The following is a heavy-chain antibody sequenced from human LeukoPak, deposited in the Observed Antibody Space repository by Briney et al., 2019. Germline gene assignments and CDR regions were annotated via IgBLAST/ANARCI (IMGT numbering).Heavy chain of an antibody. CDR3: ARVGSGTADY. V-gene: IGHV3-49*04. D-gene: IGHD6-19*01. Sequence: GRSLRLSCTASGFTFGDYAMSWVRQAPGKGLEWVGFIRSKAYGGTTEYAASVNGRFTISRDDSKTIAYLQMNSLKTEDTALYYCARVGSGTADYWGRGTLVTVSS. J-gene: IGHJ4*02. CDR1: GFTFGDYA. CDR2: IRSKAYGGTT.